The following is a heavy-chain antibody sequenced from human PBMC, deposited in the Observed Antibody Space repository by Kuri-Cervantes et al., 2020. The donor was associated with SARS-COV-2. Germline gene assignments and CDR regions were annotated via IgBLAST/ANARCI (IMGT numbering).Heavy chain of an antibody. CDR3: ARVEDYCSGGTCYFRNNWFDP. J-gene: IGHJ5*02. Sequence: SETLSLTCTVSGYSISRGYYWRWIRQPPGKGLEWIASIYHSGSTYDNPSLKSRVTISVDTSKNQFSLKLSSVTAADTAVYYCARVEDYCSGGTCYFRNNWFDPWGQGTLVTVSS. V-gene: IGHV4-38-2*02. CDR2: IYHSGST. CDR1: GYSISRGYY. D-gene: IGHD2-15*01.